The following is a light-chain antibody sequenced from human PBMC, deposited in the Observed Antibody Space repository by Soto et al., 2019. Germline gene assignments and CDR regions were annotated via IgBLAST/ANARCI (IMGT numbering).Light chain of an antibody. CDR1: ESISPY. CDR2: AAS. V-gene: IGKV1-39*01. Sequence: DIQMTQFPSSLLASVGKRVTIICRASESISPYLHWYQQKPGKAPNLLIYAASTLQSGFPSRFSGSGSGTDFTLTISSLQPEDFATYFCQHGYSTPLTFGGGTKVDIK. J-gene: IGKJ4*01. CDR3: QHGYSTPLT.